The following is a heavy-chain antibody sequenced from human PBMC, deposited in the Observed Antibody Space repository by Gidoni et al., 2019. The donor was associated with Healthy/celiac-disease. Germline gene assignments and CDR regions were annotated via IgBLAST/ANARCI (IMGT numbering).Heavy chain of an antibody. V-gene: IGHV3-64*01. CDR1: GFTFSSYA. CDR3: ARAPRIIVGAIGGVFDY. CDR2: ISSNGGST. Sequence: EVQLVESGGGLVQPGGSLRLSCAASGFTFSSYAMHWVRQAPGKGLEYVSAISSNGGSTYYANSVKGRFTISRDNSKNTLYLQMGSLRAEDMAVYYCARAPRIIVGAIGGVFDYWGQGTLVTVSS. J-gene: IGHJ4*02. D-gene: IGHD1-26*01.